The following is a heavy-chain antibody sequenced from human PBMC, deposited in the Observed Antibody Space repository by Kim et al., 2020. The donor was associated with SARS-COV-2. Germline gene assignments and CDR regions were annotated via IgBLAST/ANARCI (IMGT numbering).Heavy chain of an antibody. D-gene: IGHD3-3*02. CDR2: ITPGGDTT. J-gene: IGHJ4*01. CDR1: GFTFRNFY. Sequence: GGSLRLSCVASGFTFRNFYMSWIRQTPGKGLEWISHITPGGDTTYYADSVRGRFTISRDDAENSLYLQMNNLKPEDTAIYYCARTHTFVYWGNGALVTVS. CDR3: ARTHTFVY. V-gene: IGHV3-11*01.